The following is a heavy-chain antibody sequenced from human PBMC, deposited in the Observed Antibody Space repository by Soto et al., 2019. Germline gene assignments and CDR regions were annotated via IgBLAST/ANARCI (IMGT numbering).Heavy chain of an antibody. Sequence: QITLKESGPTLVRPTQTLTLTCAFSGFSLSTSGVGVGWIRQPPGKALEWLAVIYWDDSTHYSPSLRSRLTITKDTPKHQVVLTMTNMDPMDTGTYYCAHKGPEDWPLDYWGQGTLVTVSS. V-gene: IGHV2-5*02. CDR2: IYWDDST. CDR3: AHKGPEDWPLDY. D-gene: IGHD3-9*01. CDR1: GFSLSTSGVG. J-gene: IGHJ4*02.